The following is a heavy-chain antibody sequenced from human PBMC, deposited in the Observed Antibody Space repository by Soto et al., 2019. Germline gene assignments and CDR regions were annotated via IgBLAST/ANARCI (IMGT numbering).Heavy chain of an antibody. CDR1: GFTFTTYW. CDR3: VRGGHGSGSYLGSS. CDR2: IRQDGGAQ. Sequence: LRLSCVASGFTFTTYWMSWVRQAPGKGLQWVANIRQDGGAQYYVDSVKGRFTISRDNAKNSVYLQMDSLRVEDTAVYYCVRGGHGSGSYLGSSWGQGILVTVSS. D-gene: IGHD3-10*01. V-gene: IGHV3-7*03. J-gene: IGHJ5*02.